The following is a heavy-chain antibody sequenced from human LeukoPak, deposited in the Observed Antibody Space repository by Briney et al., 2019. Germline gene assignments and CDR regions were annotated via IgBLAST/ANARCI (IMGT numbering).Heavy chain of an antibody. V-gene: IGHV1-69*05. Sequence: SVKVSCKASGGTFSSYAISWVRQAPGQGLEWMGRIIPIFGTVNYAQKFQGRVTITTDESTSTAYMELSSLRSEDTAVYYCASTHSSGWYDDWFDPWGQGTLVTVSS. CDR3: ASTHSSGWYDDWFDP. CDR2: IIPIFGTV. D-gene: IGHD6-19*01. CDR1: GGTFSSYA. J-gene: IGHJ5*02.